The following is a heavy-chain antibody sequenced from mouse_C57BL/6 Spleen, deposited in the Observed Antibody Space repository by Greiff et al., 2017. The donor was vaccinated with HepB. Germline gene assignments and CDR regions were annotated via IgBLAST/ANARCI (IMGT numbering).Heavy chain of an antibody. V-gene: IGHV1-72*01. Sequence: QVQLKQPGAELVKPGASVKLSCKASGYTFTSYWMHWVKQRPGRGLEWIGRIDPNSGGTKYNEKFKSKATLTVDKPSSTAYMQLSSLTSEDSAVYYCARGGITTVVLDAMDYWGQGTSVTVSS. CDR1: GYTFTSYW. J-gene: IGHJ4*01. CDR2: IDPNSGGT. CDR3: ARGGITTVVLDAMDY. D-gene: IGHD1-1*01.